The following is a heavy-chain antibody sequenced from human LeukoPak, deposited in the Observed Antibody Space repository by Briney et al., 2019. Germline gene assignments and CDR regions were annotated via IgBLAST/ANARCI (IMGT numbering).Heavy chain of an antibody. J-gene: IGHJ4*02. Sequence: PGGSLRLSCAASGFTVSSNYMSWVRQAPGKGLEWVSVIYSGGSTYYADSAKGRFNISRDNSKNTLYLQMNSLRVEDTAVYYCVRDFVSSSWMGYWGQGTLVTVSP. CDR2: IYSGGST. CDR1: GFTVSSNY. V-gene: IGHV3-53*01. CDR3: VRDFVSSSWMGY. D-gene: IGHD6-13*01.